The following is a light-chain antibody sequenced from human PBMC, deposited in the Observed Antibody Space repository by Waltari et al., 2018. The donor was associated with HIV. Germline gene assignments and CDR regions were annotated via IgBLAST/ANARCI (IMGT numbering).Light chain of an antibody. CDR1: SSDVGGYNY. CDR2: EVT. CDR3: SSFTASNTYV. Sequence: QSALTQPPSASGSPGQSVTISCTGTSSDVGGYNYVSWYQQHPGKVPKLMIYEVTKRPSGGPDRFSGSKSGNTASLTVSGLQADDEADYYCSSFTASNTYVFGTGTKVTVL. J-gene: IGLJ1*01. V-gene: IGLV2-8*01.